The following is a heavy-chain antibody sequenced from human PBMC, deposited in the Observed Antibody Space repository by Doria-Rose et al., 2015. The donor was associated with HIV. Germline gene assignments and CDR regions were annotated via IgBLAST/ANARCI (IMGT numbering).Heavy chain of an antibody. V-gene: IGHV2-26*01. CDR2: FFSDDER. Sequence: QITLKESGPVLVKPTETLTLTCTVSVVSLSSPGMGVSWIRQPPGKALEWLADFFSDDERSDITSLKSRLTISRSTSKSQVVLTMTDMDPVDTATYYCARIKSSRWYHKYYFDFWGQGTLVIVSA. CDR1: VVSLSSPGMG. CDR3: ARIKSSRWYHKYYFDF. J-gene: IGHJ4*02. D-gene: IGHD6-13*01.